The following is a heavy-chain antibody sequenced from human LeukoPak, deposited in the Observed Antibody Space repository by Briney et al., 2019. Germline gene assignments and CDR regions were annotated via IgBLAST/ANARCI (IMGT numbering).Heavy chain of an antibody. CDR2: IRSRANTYAT. CDR1: GFTFSGSA. V-gene: IGHV3-73*01. Sequence: GGSLKLSCAASGFTFSGSAMHRVRQAPGKGLEWVGRIRSRANTYATGYAVSVKGRFTITRDDSKNTAYLQMNSLKTEDTAVYYCTRLGLGQQMGIDYWGQGTLVTVSS. CDR3: TRLGLGQQMGIDY. D-gene: IGHD6-13*01. J-gene: IGHJ4*02.